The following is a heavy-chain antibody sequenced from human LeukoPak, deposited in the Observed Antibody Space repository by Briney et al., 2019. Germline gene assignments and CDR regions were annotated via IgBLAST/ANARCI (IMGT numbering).Heavy chain of an antibody. Sequence: SETLSLTCAVSGGSISSSNWWSWVRQPPGKEPEWIGEIYHSGSTNYNPSLKSRVTISVDKSKNQFSLKLNSVTAADTAVCYCARDSAGRLFDYWGQGTLVTVSS. CDR3: ARDSAGRLFDY. CDR1: GGSISSSNW. CDR2: IYHSGST. D-gene: IGHD6-13*01. V-gene: IGHV4-4*02. J-gene: IGHJ4*02.